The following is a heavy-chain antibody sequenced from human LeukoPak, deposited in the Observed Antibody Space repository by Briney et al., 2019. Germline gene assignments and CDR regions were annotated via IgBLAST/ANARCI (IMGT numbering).Heavy chain of an antibody. Sequence: RRASVKVSCKASGYTFTGYYMHWVRQAPGQGLEWMGGIIPIFGTANYAQKFQGRVTITADKSTSTAYMELSSLRSEDTAVYYCASGTSSGDFDYWGQGTLVTVSS. J-gene: IGHJ4*02. V-gene: IGHV1-69*06. CDR3: ASGTSSGDFDY. D-gene: IGHD1-14*01. CDR2: IIPIFGTA. CDR1: GYTFTGYY.